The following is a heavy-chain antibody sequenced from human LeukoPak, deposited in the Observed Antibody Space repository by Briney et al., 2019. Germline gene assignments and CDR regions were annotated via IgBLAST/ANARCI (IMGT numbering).Heavy chain of an antibody. J-gene: IGHJ1*01. CDR3: ARSDYYPSAEYFQH. D-gene: IGHD3-10*01. CDR1: GGSINSGGYS. V-gene: IGHV4-30-2*01. Sequence: NTSETLSLTCAVSGGSINSGGYSWSWIRQPPGKGLEWIVNIYHRGSTYYSPSLKSRATISLDRPKNQFSLKLSSVTAADTAVYYCARSDYYPSAEYFQHWGQGTLVTVSS. CDR2: IYHRGST.